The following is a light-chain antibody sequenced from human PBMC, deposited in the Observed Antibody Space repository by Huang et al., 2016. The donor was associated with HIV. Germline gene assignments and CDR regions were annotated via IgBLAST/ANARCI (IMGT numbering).Light chain of an antibody. CDR1: QGISNY. Sequence: DIQMTQSPSSLSAFVGDRVTITCRASQGISNYLAWYQQTPGKVPKLLLYGASTLQSGVPSRVSGSGSGTDFTLTISSLQPEDVAVYYCQKYNSAPQTFGQGTRVEIK. CDR2: GAS. CDR3: QKYNSAPQT. V-gene: IGKV1-27*01. J-gene: IGKJ1*01.